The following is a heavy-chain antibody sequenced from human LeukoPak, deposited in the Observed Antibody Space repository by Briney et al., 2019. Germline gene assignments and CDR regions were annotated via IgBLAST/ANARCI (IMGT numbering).Heavy chain of an antibody. Sequence: GGSLRLSCAASGFTFSSYSMNWVRQAPGKGLEWVSSISSSSSYIYYADSVKGRFTISRDNAKNSLYLQMNSLRAEDTAVYYCARGISLNGSLYQLLKGYFDYWGQGTLVTVSS. CDR2: ISSSSSYI. V-gene: IGHV3-21*01. CDR1: GFTFSSYS. D-gene: IGHD2-2*01. CDR3: ARGISLNGSLYQLLKGYFDY. J-gene: IGHJ4*02.